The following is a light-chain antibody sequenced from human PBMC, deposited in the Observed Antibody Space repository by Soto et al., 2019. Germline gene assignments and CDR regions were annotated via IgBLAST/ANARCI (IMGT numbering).Light chain of an antibody. CDR3: AAWDDRFNGPV. CDR2: SNN. J-gene: IGLJ3*02. V-gene: IGLV1-47*02. CDR1: SSNIGGTNY. Sequence: QSVLTQPPSASGTPGQRVFISCSGSSSNIGGTNYAYWYQQLPGAAPKLLMHSNNLRPSGVPERISGSKSGTSASLAISGLRSEDEAVYYCAAWDDRFNGPVFGGGTKLTVL.